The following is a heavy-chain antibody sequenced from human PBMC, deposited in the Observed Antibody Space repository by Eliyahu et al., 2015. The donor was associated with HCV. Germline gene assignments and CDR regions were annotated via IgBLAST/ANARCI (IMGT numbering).Heavy chain of an antibody. CDR3: ARGDHYSLDY. CDR2: IVSNSGGT. D-gene: IGHD5-18*01. CDR1: GXTFPGYN. V-gene: IGHV1-2*02. J-gene: IGHJ4*02. Sequence: QVQLVQSGAEXKKPGASVKVXCKASGXTFPGYNIXWVRQXPGQGLEWMGXIVSNSGGTNYAQKYQGRVTLTRDTAINTAYMELSGLRSDDTAVYFCARGDHYSLDYWGQGTLVTVSS.